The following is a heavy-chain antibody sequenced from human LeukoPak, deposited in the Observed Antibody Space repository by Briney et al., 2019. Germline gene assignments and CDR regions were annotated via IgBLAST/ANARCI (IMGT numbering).Heavy chain of an antibody. V-gene: IGHV3-33*01. CDR1: GFTFSSYG. CDR3: ARISSDSISYYDH. CDR2: IWYDGSNK. Sequence: GGSLRLSCAASGFTFSSYGMHWVRQAPGKGLEWVAVIWYDGSNKYYADSVKGRFTISRDNSKNTLFLQMNSLRAEDTAVYYCARISSDSISYYDHWGQGTLATVSS. D-gene: IGHD3-22*01. J-gene: IGHJ4*02.